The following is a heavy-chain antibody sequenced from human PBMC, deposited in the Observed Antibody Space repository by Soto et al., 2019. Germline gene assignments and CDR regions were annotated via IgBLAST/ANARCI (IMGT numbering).Heavy chain of an antibody. J-gene: IGHJ4*02. CDR3: ARDGGGYDYNY. V-gene: IGHV4-30-4*01. Sequence: PSETLSLTCTVSGGSICSGDYYWIWIRHPPGKGLEWIGYIYYSGSTYYNPSLKSRVTISVDTSKNQFSLKLSSVTAADTAVYYCARDGGGYDYNYWGQGTLVTVSS. CDR2: IYYSGST. CDR1: GGSICSGDYY. D-gene: IGHD5-12*01.